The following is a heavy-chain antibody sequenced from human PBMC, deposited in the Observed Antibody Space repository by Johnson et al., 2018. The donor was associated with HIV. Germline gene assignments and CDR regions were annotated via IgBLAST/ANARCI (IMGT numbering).Heavy chain of an antibody. Sequence: MQLVESGGGVVQPGRSLRLSCAASGFTFSSYDMHWVRQATGKGLEWVSAIGTAGDTYYPGSVKGGFTISRENAKNSLYLQMHSRRAGDPAVYYCARGGVTGEDHAFDIWGQGKMVTVSS. V-gene: IGHV3-13*01. CDR3: ARGGVTGEDHAFDI. J-gene: IGHJ3*02. CDR1: GFTFSSYD. CDR2: IGTAGDT. D-gene: IGHD7-27*01.